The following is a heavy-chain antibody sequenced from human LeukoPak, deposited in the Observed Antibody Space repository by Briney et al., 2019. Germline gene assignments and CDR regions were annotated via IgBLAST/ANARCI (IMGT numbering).Heavy chain of an antibody. CDR1: GGSISSYY. J-gene: IGHJ4*02. CDR3: ARDRADYGDKYYFDC. V-gene: IGHV4-59*01. CDR2: IYYSGNT. D-gene: IGHD4-17*01. Sequence: SETLSLTCTVSGGSISSYYWSWIRQPPGKGLEWIGYIYYSGNTNYNPSLKSRVTIPVDTSKNQFSLKLSSVTAADTAVYYCARDRADYGDKYYFDCWGQGTLVTVSS.